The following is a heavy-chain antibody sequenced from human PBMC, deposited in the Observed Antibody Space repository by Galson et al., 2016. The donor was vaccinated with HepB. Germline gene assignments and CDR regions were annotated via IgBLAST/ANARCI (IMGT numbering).Heavy chain of an antibody. CDR1: GYTFTSYA. CDR2: TNNANGNT. CDR3: ARDGGSGWSRLW. J-gene: IGHJ4*02. Sequence: SVKVSCKASGYTFTSYAIHWVRQAPGQRLEWMGWTNNANGNTEYSQSFQGRVTFTRDTSASTAYMELSSLRSEDMVVYYCARDGGSGWSRLWWGQGTLVAVSS. V-gene: IGHV1-3*04. D-gene: IGHD6-19*01.